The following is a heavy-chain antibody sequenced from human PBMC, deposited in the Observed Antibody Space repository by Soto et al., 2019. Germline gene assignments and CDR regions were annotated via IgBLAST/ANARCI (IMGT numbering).Heavy chain of an antibody. J-gene: IGHJ4*02. Sequence: QVQLVQSGAEVKKPGASVKVFCKASGYTFTSYGISWVRQAPGQGLEWMGWISAYNGNTNYAQKLQGRVTMTTDTSTSTDYMELRSLRSDDTAVYYCARATRMITFGGVLGFDYWGQGTLVTVSS. V-gene: IGHV1-18*01. CDR2: ISAYNGNT. D-gene: IGHD3-16*01. CDR1: GYTFTSYG. CDR3: ARATRMITFGGVLGFDY.